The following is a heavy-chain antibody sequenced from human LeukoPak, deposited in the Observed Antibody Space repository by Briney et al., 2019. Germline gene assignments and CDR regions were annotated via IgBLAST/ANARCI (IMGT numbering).Heavy chain of an antibody. D-gene: IGHD3-22*01. J-gene: IGHJ4*02. V-gene: IGHV3-30*18. CDR3: AKDYYDSSGYYVSYFDY. Sequence: GGSLRLSCAASGFTFSSYGMHWVRQAPGKGLEWVAVISYDGSNKYYADSVKGRFTISRDNSKNTLYLLMNSLRAEDTAVYYCAKDYYDSSGYYVSYFDYWGQGTLVTVSS. CDR1: GFTFSSYG. CDR2: ISYDGSNK.